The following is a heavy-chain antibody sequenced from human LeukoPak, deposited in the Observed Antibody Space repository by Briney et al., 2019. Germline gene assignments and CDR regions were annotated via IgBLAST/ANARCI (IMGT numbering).Heavy chain of an antibody. Sequence: GGSLRLSCAASGFTFSSYWMSWVRQAPGKGLEWVANIKQDGSEKYYVDSVKGRFTISRDNAKNSLYLQMNSLRAEDTAVYYCGTGYSSSWSADYWGQGTLVTVSS. CDR2: IKQDGSEK. CDR1: GFTFSSYW. D-gene: IGHD6-13*01. CDR3: GTGYSSSWSADY. J-gene: IGHJ4*02. V-gene: IGHV3-7*01.